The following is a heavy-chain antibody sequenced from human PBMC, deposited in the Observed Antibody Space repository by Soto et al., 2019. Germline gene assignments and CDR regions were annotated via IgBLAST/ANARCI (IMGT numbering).Heavy chain of an antibody. J-gene: IGHJ4*02. CDR1: GGSVTNSSYY. V-gene: IGHV4-39*01. Sequence: SETLSLTCTVSGGSVTNSSYYWGWIRQSPGKRLEWIGSVYYRGRSYSKSSVKSRVTISVDTSKKRFSISLNSVTASDTAVYFCVSQRTTVPTQAYFDYWGPGALVTVS. CDR3: VSQRTTVPTQAYFDY. D-gene: IGHD4-17*01. CDR2: VYYRGRS.